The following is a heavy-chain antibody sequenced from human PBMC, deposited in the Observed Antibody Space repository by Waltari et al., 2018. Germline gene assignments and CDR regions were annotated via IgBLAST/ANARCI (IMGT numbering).Heavy chain of an antibody. J-gene: IGHJ5*02. CDR3: ARSGPLGAIFGVDAPVENWFDP. CDR1: GGSISSYY. V-gene: IGHV4-59*01. CDR2: MYYSGST. Sequence: QVQLQESGPGLVKPSETLSLTCTVSGGSISSYYWSWIRQPPGKGLEWIGDMYYSGSTNSHPSLKSPFTISVDTSKIQFSLKLSSVTAADTALYYCARSGPLGAIFGVDAPVENWFDPWGQGTLVTVSS. D-gene: IGHD3-3*01.